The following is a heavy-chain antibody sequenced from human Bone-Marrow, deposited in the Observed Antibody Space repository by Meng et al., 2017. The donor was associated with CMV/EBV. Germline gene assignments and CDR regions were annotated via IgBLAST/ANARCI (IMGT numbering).Heavy chain of an antibody. D-gene: IGHD2-2*02. Sequence: ASVKVSCKASGYTFTGYYMHWVRQAPGQGLEWMGWINPNSGGTNYAQKFQGRVTMTRDTSISTAYMELSRLRSDDTAVYYCARDGLDIVVVPAAISVSRYYGMDVWAQGTTVTVSS. J-gene: IGHJ6*02. CDR2: INPNSGGT. CDR1: GYTFTGYY. V-gene: IGHV1-2*02. CDR3: ARDGLDIVVVPAAISVSRYYGMDV.